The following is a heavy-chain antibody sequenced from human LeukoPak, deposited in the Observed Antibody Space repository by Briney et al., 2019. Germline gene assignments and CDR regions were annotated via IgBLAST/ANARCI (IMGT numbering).Heavy chain of an antibody. V-gene: IGHV3-48*03. Sequence: GGSLRLSCAASGFTFSNYEMNWVRQAPGKGLEWVSYISSSGSTIYYADSVKGRFTISRDTAKNSLYLQMNSLRAEDTAVYYCAQIYTYGSSQFDYWGQGTLVTVSP. CDR1: GFTFSNYE. D-gene: IGHD5-18*01. CDR3: AQIYTYGSSQFDY. CDR2: ISSSGSTI. J-gene: IGHJ4*02.